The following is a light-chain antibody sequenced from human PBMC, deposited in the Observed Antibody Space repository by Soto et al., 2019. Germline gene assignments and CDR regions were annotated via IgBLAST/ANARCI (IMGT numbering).Light chain of an antibody. V-gene: IGKV1-39*01. J-gene: IGKJ5*01. CDR3: QQSYSTPIT. CDR1: QSISSY. Sequence: DIQMTQSPSSLSASVGDRVTITCRASQSISSYLNWYQQKPGKAPKLLIYAASSLQSGVPSRFSGSASGTDFTLTISSLHPEDFATYYCQQSYSTPITFGQGTRLEIK. CDR2: AAS.